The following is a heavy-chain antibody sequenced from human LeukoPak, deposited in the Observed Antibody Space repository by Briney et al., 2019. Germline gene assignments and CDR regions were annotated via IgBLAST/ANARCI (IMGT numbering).Heavy chain of an antibody. V-gene: IGHV1-46*01. Sequence: ASVKVSCKASGYTFTSYYMHWVRQAPGQGLEWMGIINPSGGSTSYAQKFQGRVTMTRDTSTSTVYMELSSLRSEDTAVYYCAREGLYGSGSYSSYYYGMDVWGQGTTVTVSS. J-gene: IGHJ6*02. CDR1: GYTFTSYY. CDR2: INPSGGST. CDR3: AREGLYGSGSYSSYYYGMDV. D-gene: IGHD3-10*01.